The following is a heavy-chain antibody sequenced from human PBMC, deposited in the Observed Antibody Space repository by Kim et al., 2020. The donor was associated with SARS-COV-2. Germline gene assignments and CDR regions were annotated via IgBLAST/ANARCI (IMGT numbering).Heavy chain of an antibody. V-gene: IGHV3-64D*06. J-gene: IGHJ4*02. CDR3: VGQDYYDSSGYPD. Sequence: ADSVKGRFTITRDNSKNTLYRQMSSLRAEDTAVYYCVGQDYYDSSGYPDWGQGTLVTVSS. D-gene: IGHD3-22*01.